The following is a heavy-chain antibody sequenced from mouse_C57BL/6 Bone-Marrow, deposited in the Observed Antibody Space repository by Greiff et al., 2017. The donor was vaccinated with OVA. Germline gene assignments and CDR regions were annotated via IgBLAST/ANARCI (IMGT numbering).Heavy chain of an antibody. J-gene: IGHJ2*01. V-gene: IGHV1-39*01. CDR1: GYSFTDYN. CDR3: AKNDYDVGYFDY. Sequence: LEESGPELVKPGASVKISCKASGYSFTDYNMNWVKQSNGKSLEWIGVINPNYGTTSYNQKFKGKDTLTVDQSSSTAYMQLNSLTSEDSAVYYGAKNDYDVGYFDYWGQGTTLTVSS. CDR2: INPNYGTT. D-gene: IGHD2-4*01.